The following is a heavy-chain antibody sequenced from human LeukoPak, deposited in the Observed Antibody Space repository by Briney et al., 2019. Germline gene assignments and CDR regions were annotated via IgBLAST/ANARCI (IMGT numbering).Heavy chain of an antibody. CDR2: ISGSGGST. Sequence: GGSLRLSCAASGFTFSSYAMSWVRQAPGKGLEWVSAISGSGGSTYYADSVKGRFTISRDNAKNSLYLQMSSLRAEDTAVYYCAREEGVDRVDYWGQGTLVTVSS. D-gene: IGHD3-10*01. CDR1: GFTFSSYA. J-gene: IGHJ4*02. V-gene: IGHV3-23*01. CDR3: AREEGVDRVDY.